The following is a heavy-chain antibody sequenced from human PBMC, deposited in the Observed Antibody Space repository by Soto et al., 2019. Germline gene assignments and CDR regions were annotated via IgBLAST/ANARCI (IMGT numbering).Heavy chain of an antibody. CDR3: ARGNSPIPDYYYYGRDV. J-gene: IGHJ6*02. Sequence: QVQLVQSGAEVKKPGASVKVSCKASGYTFTSYGISWVRQAPGQGLEWMGWISAYNGNTNYAQKLQGRVTMTTDTSTSTAYMELRSLRSDDTAIYYCARGNSPIPDYYYYGRDVWGQVTTVTVSS. CDR1: GYTFTSYG. D-gene: IGHD1-1*01. CDR2: ISAYNGNT. V-gene: IGHV1-18*01.